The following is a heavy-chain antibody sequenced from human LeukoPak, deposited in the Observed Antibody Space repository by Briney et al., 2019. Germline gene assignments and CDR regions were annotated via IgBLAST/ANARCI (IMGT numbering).Heavy chain of an antibody. J-gene: IGHJ5*02. V-gene: IGHV3-73*01. CDR3: TLNSWYENGFDP. CDR1: GFTFSGSA. CDR2: IRSKANYYAT. Sequence: GGSLRLSCAASGFTFSGSAMHWVRQASGKGLEWVGRIRSKANYYATAYAASVKGRFTVSRDDSKNTAYLQMNRLKTEDTAVYYCTLNSWYENGFDPWGKGTLVTVSS. D-gene: IGHD6-13*01.